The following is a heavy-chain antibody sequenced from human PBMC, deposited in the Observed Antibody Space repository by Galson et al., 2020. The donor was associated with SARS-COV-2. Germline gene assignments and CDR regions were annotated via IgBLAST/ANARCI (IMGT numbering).Heavy chain of an antibody. CDR1: GFTFSSYG. CDR3: AKDLGYCSSTSCPRRDEYFQH. V-gene: IGHV3-30*18. CDR2: ISYDGSNK. D-gene: IGHD2-2*01. J-gene: IGHJ1*01. Sequence: GESLKISCAASGFTFSSYGMHWVRQAPGKGLEWVAVISYDGSNKYYADSVKGRFTISRDNSKNTLYLQMNSLRAEDTAVYYCAKDLGYCSSTSCPRRDEYFQHWGQGTLVTVSS.